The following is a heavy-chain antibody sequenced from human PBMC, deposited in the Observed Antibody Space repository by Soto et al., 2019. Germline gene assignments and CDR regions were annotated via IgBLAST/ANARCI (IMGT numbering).Heavy chain of an antibody. Sequence: QVQLVESGGGVVQPGRSLRLSCAASGFTFSSYAMHWVRQAPGKGLEWVAVISYDGSNKYYADSVKGRFTISRDNSKNTLYLQMNSLRAEDTAVYYCASISTVGGPVWFGELLSDYWGQGTLVTVSS. J-gene: IGHJ4*02. V-gene: IGHV3-30-3*01. CDR2: ISYDGSNK. D-gene: IGHD3-10*01. CDR3: ASISTVGGPVWFGELLSDY. CDR1: GFTFSSYA.